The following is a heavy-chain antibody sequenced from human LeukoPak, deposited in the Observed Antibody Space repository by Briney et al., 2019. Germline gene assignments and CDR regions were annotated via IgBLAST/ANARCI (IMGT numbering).Heavy chain of an antibody. CDR2: IRYDGSNK. CDR3: ARVRASSGWQLDY. V-gene: IGHV3-30*02. D-gene: IGHD6-19*01. J-gene: IGHJ4*02. Sequence: PGGSLRLSCAASGFTFSSYGMHWVRQAPGKGLEWVAFIRYDGSNKYYADSVKGRFTISRDNAKNSLYLQMNSLRAEDTAVYYCARVRASSGWQLDYWGQGTLVTVSS. CDR1: GFTFSSYG.